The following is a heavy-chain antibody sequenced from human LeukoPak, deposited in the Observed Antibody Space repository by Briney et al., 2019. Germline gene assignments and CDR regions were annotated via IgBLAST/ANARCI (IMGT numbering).Heavy chain of an antibody. Sequence: GGSLRLSCAASGFTFSSYAMHWVRQAPGKGLEWVAVISYDGSNKYYADSVKGRFTISRDNSKNTLYLQMNSLRAEDTAVYYSARGDLTTVTLLDYWGQGTLVTVSS. D-gene: IGHD4-17*01. V-gene: IGHV3-30*04. CDR3: ARGDLTTVTLLDY. CDR2: ISYDGSNK. J-gene: IGHJ4*02. CDR1: GFTFSSYA.